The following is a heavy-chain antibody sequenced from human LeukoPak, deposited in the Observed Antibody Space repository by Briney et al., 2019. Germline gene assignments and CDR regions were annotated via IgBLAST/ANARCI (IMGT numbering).Heavy chain of an antibody. D-gene: IGHD3-22*01. Sequence: PSETLSLTCTVSGGSIRSSTYYWAWIRQPPGQGLEWTVTIHHSGYTYYNPSLKSRVTISVDTSKNQFSLNLSSVTAADTAVYYCARLGGYYDPPDYWGQGTLVTVSS. CDR2: IHHSGYT. CDR3: ARLGGYYDPPDY. J-gene: IGHJ4*02. V-gene: IGHV4-39*01. CDR1: GGSIRSSTYY.